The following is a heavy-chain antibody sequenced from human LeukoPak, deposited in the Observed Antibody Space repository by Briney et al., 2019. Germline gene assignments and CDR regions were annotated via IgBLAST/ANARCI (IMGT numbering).Heavy chain of an antibody. V-gene: IGHV3-74*01. Sequence: GGSLRLSCAASGFTFSSYWMHWVRQAPGKGLVWVSRINSDGSSTSYADSVKGRFTISRDNAKNTLYLQMNSLRAEDTAVYYCARERRIAAAGPYYYYYMDVWGKGTTVTVSS. CDR2: INSDGSST. J-gene: IGHJ6*03. CDR1: GFTFSSYW. CDR3: ARERRIAAAGPYYYYYMDV. D-gene: IGHD6-13*01.